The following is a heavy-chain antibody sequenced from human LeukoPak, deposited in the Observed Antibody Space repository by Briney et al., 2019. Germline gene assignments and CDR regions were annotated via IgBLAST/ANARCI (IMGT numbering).Heavy chain of an antibody. V-gene: IGHV1-69*05. CDR3: ASDLWGYSYGYGYYYYSGMDV. Sequence: SVKVSCKASGGTFSSYAISWVRQAPGQGLEWMGGIIPIFGTANYAQKFQGRVTMTTDTSTSTAYIELRSLRSHDTAVFYCASDLWGYSYGYGYYYYSGMDVWGQGTPVTVSS. CDR2: IIPIFGTA. J-gene: IGHJ6*02. CDR1: GGTFSSYA. D-gene: IGHD5-18*01.